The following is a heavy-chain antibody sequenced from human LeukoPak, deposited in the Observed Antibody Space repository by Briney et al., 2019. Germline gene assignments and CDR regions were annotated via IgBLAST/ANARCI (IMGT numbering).Heavy chain of an antibody. D-gene: IGHD6-13*01. J-gene: IGHJ4*02. CDR1: GGTFSSYA. CDR3: ARGLRSSSWYYFDY. V-gene: IGHV1-69*05. Sequence: SVKVSCKASGGTFSSYAISWVRQAPGQGLEWMGGIIPIFGTASYAQKFQGRVTITTDESTSTAYMELSSLRSEDTAVYYCARGLRSSSWYYFDYWGQGTLVTVSS. CDR2: IIPIFGTA.